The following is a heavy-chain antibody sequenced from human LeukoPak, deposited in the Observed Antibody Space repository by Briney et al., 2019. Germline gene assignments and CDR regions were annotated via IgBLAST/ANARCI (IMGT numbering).Heavy chain of an antibody. V-gene: IGHV3-23*01. CDR2: ISGGAGGA. CDR1: GFTFSSYA. J-gene: IGHJ4*02. Sequence: SGGSLRLSCAASGFTFSSYAMNWVRQAPGKGLEWVSNISGGAGGAAYADSLKGRFTMSRDNSKNTLYLQMNSLRAEDTAVYYCAKDGVYGARSYYPDYWGQGTLVTVSS. D-gene: IGHD3-10*01. CDR3: AKDGVYGARSYYPDY.